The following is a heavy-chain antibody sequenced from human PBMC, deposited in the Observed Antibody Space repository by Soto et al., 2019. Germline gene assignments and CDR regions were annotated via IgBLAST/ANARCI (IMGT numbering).Heavy chain of an antibody. D-gene: IGHD3-16*02. V-gene: IGHV1-3*04. CDR1: GYTFTNYA. Sequence: ASVKVSCKASGYTFTNYAMHWVRQAPGQRLEWMGLINTGNGNTKYSQKFQGRVTITRDTPASTVYMDLSGLRSGDTAVYYCPSGRTYLTESIDHFDYWGQGTLVTVSS. CDR2: INTGNGNT. J-gene: IGHJ4*02. CDR3: PSGRTYLTESIDHFDY.